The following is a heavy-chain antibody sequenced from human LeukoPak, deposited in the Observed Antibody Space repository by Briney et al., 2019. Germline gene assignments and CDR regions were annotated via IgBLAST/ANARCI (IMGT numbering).Heavy chain of an antibody. J-gene: IGHJ6*02. CDR2: INHSGGT. V-gene: IGHV4-34*01. CDR3: ARGVKYYDFWSGYSGYYYYGMDV. Sequence: SETLSLTCAVYGGSFSGYYWSWIRQPPGKGLEWIGEINHSGGTNYNPSLKSRVTISVDTSKNQSSLKLSSVTAADTAVYYCARGVKYYDFWSGYSGYYYYGMDVWGQGTTVTVSS. CDR1: GGSFSGYY. D-gene: IGHD3-3*01.